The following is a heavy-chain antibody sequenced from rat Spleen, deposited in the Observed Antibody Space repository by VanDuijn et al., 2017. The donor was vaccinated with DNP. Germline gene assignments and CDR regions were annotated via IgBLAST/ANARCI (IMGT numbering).Heavy chain of an antibody. Sequence: EVPLQESGPGLVKPSQSLSLICSVSRYFITLNHRDWIRKFPGNKMEWIRHIRYSGSSGYKPSLKSRISITRHTSKNLFFLQVNSVTTEDTATYSCARWPVSNPPYAMDAWGQGVMVTVSS. CDR2: IRYSGSS. CDR1: RYFITLNH. CDR3: ARWPVSNPPYAMDA. D-gene: IGHD1-3*01. V-gene: IGHV3-1*01. J-gene: IGHJ2*01.